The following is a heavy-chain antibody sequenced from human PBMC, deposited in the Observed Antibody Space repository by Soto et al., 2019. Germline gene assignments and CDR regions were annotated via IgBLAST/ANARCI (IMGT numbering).Heavy chain of an antibody. CDR1: GGSISSYY. CDR3: ATIVGATWAAFDI. Sequence: ESLSGTGPVSGGSISSYYWSGIRQPPGKGLEWIGYIYYSGSTNYNPSFKSRVTVSLDTPRNQFFLKLTSVTAADTAMYYCATIVGATWAAFDIWGRGTPVTVSS. J-gene: IGHJ3*02. V-gene: IGHV4-59*01. CDR2: IYYSGST. D-gene: IGHD1-26*01.